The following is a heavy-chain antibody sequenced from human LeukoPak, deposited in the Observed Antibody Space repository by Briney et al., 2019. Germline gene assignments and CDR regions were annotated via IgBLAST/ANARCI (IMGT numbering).Heavy chain of an antibody. V-gene: IGHV3-30*02. D-gene: IGHD3-10*01. Sequence: GGSLRLSCAASGFTFSNYGMHWVRQAPGKGLEWVAFIRYDGSNKYYADSVKGRFTISRDNSKNTLYLQMNSLRAEDTAVYYCAKDPYYYGSGSYFDYWGQGTLVTVSS. CDR2: IRYDGSNK. CDR1: GFTFSNYG. J-gene: IGHJ4*02. CDR3: AKDPYYYGSGSYFDY.